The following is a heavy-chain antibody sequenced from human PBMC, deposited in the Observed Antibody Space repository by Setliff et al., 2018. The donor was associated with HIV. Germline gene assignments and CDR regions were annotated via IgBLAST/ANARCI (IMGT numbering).Heavy chain of an antibody. D-gene: IGHD6-13*01. J-gene: IGHJ6*03. CDR1: GGSISSGSYY. CDR2: IYDSGST. V-gene: IGHV4-39*01. CDR3: ARRRDPPGSRWVYYYYYMDL. Sequence: SETLSLTCTVSGGSISSGSYYRGWIRQPPGKRLEWLGSIYDSGSTSYNPSLSSRLTISVDTSKNQVSLRLSSVTAADTAVYYCARRRDPPGSRWVYYYYYMDLWGEGTTVTVSS.